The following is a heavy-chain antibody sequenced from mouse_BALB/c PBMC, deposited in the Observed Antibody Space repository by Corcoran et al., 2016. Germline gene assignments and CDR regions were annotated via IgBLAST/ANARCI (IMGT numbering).Heavy chain of an antibody. Sequence: EVQLQQSGPELVKPGASVKMSCKASGYTCTSYVMHWVKQKPGQGLEWIGYINPYNDGTKYNEKFKGKATLTSDKSSSTAYMELSSLTSEDSAVYYCARDGNYVREYFYYWGQGTTLTVSS. D-gene: IGHD2-1*01. CDR2: INPYNDGT. V-gene: IGHV1S136*01. CDR3: ARDGNYVREYFYY. J-gene: IGHJ2*01. CDR1: GYTCTSYV.